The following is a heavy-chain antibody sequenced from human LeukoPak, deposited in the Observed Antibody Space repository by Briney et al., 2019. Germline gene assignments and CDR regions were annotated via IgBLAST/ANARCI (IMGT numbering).Heavy chain of an antibody. Sequence: GASVKVSCKASGYTFTGYYMHWVRQAPGQGLEWMGRINPNSGGTNYAQKLQGRVTMTRDTSISTAYMELSRLRSDDTAVYYCARDPETYYYDSSGYYPFDYWGQGTLVTVSS. V-gene: IGHV1-2*06. J-gene: IGHJ4*02. CDR1: GYTFTGYY. D-gene: IGHD3-22*01. CDR3: ARDPETYYYDSSGYYPFDY. CDR2: INPNSGGT.